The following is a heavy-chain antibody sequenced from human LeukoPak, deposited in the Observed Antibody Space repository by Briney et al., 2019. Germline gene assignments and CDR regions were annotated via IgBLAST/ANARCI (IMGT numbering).Heavy chain of an antibody. D-gene: IGHD6-19*01. CDR2: LSFDGNHQ. V-gene: IGHV3-30*03. J-gene: IGHJ4*02. Sequence: GGSLRLSCAASGFTFSSFGMHWVRQAPGRGLEWVALLSFDGNHQFYADSVKGRFTLSRDNFKNMVFLEMTSLRVEDTAVYYCARDWFDSGWYLDHWGQGALVTVSP. CDR3: ARDWFDSGWYLDH. CDR1: GFTFSSFG.